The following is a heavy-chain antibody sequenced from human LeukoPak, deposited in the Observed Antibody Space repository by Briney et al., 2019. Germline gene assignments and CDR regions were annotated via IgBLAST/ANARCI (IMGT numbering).Heavy chain of an antibody. CDR3: ARALIAGTPYYFDY. Sequence: PSETLSLTCTVSGGSVSSGSYYWSWLRQPPGKGLEGLGYIYYGGSTNYNPSLKSRVTISVDTSKNQFSLKLSSVTAADTAVYYCARALIAGTPYYFDYWGQGTLVTVSS. D-gene: IGHD6-13*01. CDR2: IYYGGST. J-gene: IGHJ4*02. V-gene: IGHV4-61*01. CDR1: GGSVSSGSYY.